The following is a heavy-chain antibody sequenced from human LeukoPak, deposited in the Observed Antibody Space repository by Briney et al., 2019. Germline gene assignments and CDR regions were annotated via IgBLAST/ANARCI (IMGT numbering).Heavy chain of an antibody. J-gene: IGHJ3*02. CDR3: TKFFLGRRDYVWESYRYLAFDI. Sequence: PGGSLRLSCAASGFTLTDAWVSWVRQPPGKGLEWVGHLKSKTDGGTTDYAAPVKGRFTISRDGSKNTLYLQMNSLKTEDTAVYYCTKFFLGRRDYVWESYRYLAFDIWGHGTMVTVSS. CDR2: LKSKTDGGTT. V-gene: IGHV3-15*01. CDR1: GFTLTDAW. D-gene: IGHD3-16*02.